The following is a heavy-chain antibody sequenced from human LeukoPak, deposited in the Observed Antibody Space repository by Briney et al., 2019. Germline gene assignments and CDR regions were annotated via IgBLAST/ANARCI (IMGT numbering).Heavy chain of an antibody. V-gene: IGHV3-74*01. CDR3: AREFRYSKGDPFDY. CDR2: INTDGSST. CDR1: GFTFSSYW. D-gene: IGHD2-21*01. Sequence: GGSLRLSSAASGFTFSSYWMHWVRQAPGKGLVWVSRINTDGSSTSYADSVKGRFTISRDNAKNTLYLQMNSLRAEDTAVYYCAREFRYSKGDPFDYWGQGTLVTVSS. J-gene: IGHJ4*02.